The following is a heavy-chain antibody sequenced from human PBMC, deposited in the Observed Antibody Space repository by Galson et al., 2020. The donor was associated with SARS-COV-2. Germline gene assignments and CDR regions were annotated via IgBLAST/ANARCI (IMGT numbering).Heavy chain of an antibody. J-gene: IGHJ3*02. CDR1: GGSISSSSYY. V-gene: IGHV4-39*07. CDR2: IYYSGST. CDR3: ARAAPGPDFWSGYYGGYAFDI. Sequence: SETLSLTCTVSGGSISSSSYYWGWIRQPPGKGLEWIGSIYYSGSTYYNPSLKSRVTISVDTSKNQFSLKLSSVTAADTAVYYCARAAPGPDFWSGYYGGYAFDIWGQGTMVTVSS. D-gene: IGHD3-3*01.